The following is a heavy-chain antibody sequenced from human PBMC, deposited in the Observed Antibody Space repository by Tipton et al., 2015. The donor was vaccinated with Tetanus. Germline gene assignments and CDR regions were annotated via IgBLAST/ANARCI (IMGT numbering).Heavy chain of an antibody. V-gene: IGHV4-34*01. J-gene: IGHJ5*02. CDR1: GGSSSSFY. Sequence: TLSLTCEVSGGSSSSFYWSWIRQPPGGGLEWIGEINQRGTTYNPSLNRRATISADSSATQLSLIITSTTAADAAVYYCAVLPKHWQAPRGAPWGQGILVTVSS. CDR3: AVLPKHWQAPRGAP. D-gene: IGHD1-1*01. CDR2: INQRGT.